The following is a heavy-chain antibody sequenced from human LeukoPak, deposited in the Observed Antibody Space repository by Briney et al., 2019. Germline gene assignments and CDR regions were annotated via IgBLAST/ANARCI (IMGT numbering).Heavy chain of an antibody. J-gene: IGHJ4*02. CDR1: GGSISTYY. D-gene: IGHD6-13*01. CDR2: IYYSGTT. CDR3: ARGVYIAAAQYGY. V-gene: IGHV4-59*01. Sequence: AETLSLTCTVSGGSISTYYWNWIRQPPGKGLEWIGYIYYSGTTNYNPSLKSRVTISVDTSKNQFSLKLSSVTAADTAVYYCARGVYIAAAQYGYWGQGTLVTVSS.